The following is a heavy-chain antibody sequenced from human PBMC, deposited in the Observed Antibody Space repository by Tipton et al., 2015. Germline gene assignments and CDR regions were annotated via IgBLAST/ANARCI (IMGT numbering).Heavy chain of an antibody. CDR2: IHHGGST. CDR3: ARTLDADFDFDY. Sequence: TLSLTCTVSGGSISSGVYYWSWIRQHPGKGLEWIGEIHHGGSTNYNPSLKSRVTMSVDTSKNQFSLNLKSVTAADTAVYYCARTLDADFDFDYWGQGTLVTVSS. J-gene: IGHJ4*02. V-gene: IGHV4-31*03. D-gene: IGHD4-17*01. CDR1: GGSISSGVYY.